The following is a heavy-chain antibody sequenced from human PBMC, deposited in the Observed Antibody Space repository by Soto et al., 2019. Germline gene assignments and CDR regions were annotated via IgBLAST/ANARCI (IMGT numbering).Heavy chain of an antibody. CDR3: ARCRSFAYSYGYVLSY. D-gene: IGHD5-18*01. Sequence: GGSLRLSCAASGFTFSDYYMSWIRQAPGKGLEWVSYISSSGSTIYYADSVKGRFTISRDNAKNSLYLQMNSLRAEDTAVYYCARCRSFAYSYGYVLSYWGQGTLVTVSS. CDR1: GFTFSDYY. V-gene: IGHV3-11*01. CDR2: ISSSGSTI. J-gene: IGHJ4*02.